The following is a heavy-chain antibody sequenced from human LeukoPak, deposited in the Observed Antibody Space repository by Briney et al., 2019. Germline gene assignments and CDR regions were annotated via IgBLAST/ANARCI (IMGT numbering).Heavy chain of an antibody. CDR2: IKEDGSAQ. CDR1: GFTFNGYW. V-gene: IGHV3-7*01. J-gene: IGHJ5*02. D-gene: IGHD6-13*01. Sequence: GGSLRLSCAASGFTFNGYWMSWVRQAPGKGLEWVANIKEDGSAQYYVGSVRGRFTISRDNAKNSLNLQMNSLRAEDTAVYYCAREFIAAASNWFDPWGQGTLVTVSS. CDR3: AREFIAAASNWFDP.